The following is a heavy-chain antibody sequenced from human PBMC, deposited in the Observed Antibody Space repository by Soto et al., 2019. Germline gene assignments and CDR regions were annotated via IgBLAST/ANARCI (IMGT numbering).Heavy chain of an antibody. Sequence: PSETLSLTCTVSGGSISSYYWSWIRQPPGKGLEWIGYIYYSGSTNYNPSLKSRVTISVDTSKNQFSLKLSSVTAADTAVYYCARHGPDCSSTSCYVYYYYYMDVWGKGTTVTVSS. J-gene: IGHJ6*03. CDR2: IYYSGST. CDR3: ARHGPDCSSTSCYVYYYYYMDV. V-gene: IGHV4-59*08. D-gene: IGHD2-2*01. CDR1: GGSISSYY.